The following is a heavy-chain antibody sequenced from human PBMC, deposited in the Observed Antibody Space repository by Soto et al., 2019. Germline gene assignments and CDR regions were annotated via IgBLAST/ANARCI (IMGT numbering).Heavy chain of an antibody. V-gene: IGHV3-23*01. CDR1: GFTFTTYS. Sequence: VQLLESGGGLVQPGGSLRLSCAASGFTFTTYSMAWVRQAPGRGPEWVSGILQVGTTYYADSFNGRFTFSRANSWNTVYLQMAILGGEDTALYYCAKGLRPDGVWDFDSWGQGTLVTVSS. CDR2: ILQVGTT. D-gene: IGHD4-17*01. J-gene: IGHJ4*02. CDR3: AKGLRPDGVWDFDS.